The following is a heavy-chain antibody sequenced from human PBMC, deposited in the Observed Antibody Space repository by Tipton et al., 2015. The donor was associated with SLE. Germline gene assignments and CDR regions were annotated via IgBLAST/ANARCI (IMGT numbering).Heavy chain of an antibody. Sequence: TLSLTCSVSGDSINTNIFYWSWIRQHPGQGLEWMGYISYSGSTDYNPSLKSRLSISVDTSKDHFSLTLTSVTAADTAVYYCVRANTMVGWLDLWGQGTLVTVSS. D-gene: IGHD4-23*01. CDR1: GDSINTNIFY. V-gene: IGHV4-31*03. J-gene: IGHJ5*02. CDR2: ISYSGST. CDR3: VRANTMVGWLDL.